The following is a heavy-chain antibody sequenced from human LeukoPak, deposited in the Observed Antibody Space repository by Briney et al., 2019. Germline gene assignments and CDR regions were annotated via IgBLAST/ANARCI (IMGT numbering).Heavy chain of an antibody. CDR3: ARDPQNYDASYFDY. J-gene: IGHJ4*02. CDR1: GFTFSSSE. CDR2: ISSSGSTI. V-gene: IGHV3-48*03. D-gene: IGHD3-3*01. Sequence: PGGSLRLSCAASGFTFSSSEMNWVRQAPGKGLEWVSYISSSGSTIYYADSVKGRFTISRDNAKNSLYLQMNSLRAEDTAVYYCARDPQNYDASYFDYWGQGTLVTVSS.